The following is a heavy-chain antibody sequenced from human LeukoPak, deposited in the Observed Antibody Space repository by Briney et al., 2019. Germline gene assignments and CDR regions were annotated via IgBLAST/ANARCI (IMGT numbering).Heavy chain of an antibody. V-gene: IGHV3-30*04. D-gene: IGHD5-12*01. Sequence: GGSLRLSCAASGFTFSSYAMHWVRQAPGKGLEWVAVMSYDGSNKYYADSVKGRFTISRDNSKNTLYLQMNSLRAEDTAVYYCAREGDIVAPIGWFDPWGQGTLVTVSS. CDR3: AREGDIVAPIGWFDP. J-gene: IGHJ5*02. CDR2: MSYDGSNK. CDR1: GFTFSSYA.